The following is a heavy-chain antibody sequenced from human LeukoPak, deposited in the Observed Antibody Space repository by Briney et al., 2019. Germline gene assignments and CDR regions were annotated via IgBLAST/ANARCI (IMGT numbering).Heavy chain of an antibody. V-gene: IGHV3-74*01. D-gene: IGHD6-19*01. CDR2: INTDGTVT. CDR1: GFTLSKYW. CDR3: ATKQWLAPPPDS. Sequence: GGSLRLSCAAPGFTLSKYWTLWVRQAPEKGLESVSRINTDGTVTTYADSVKGRFTVSRDNADNTMFLQMNSVRDEDTAVYYCATKQWLAPPPDSWGQGTPVTVSS. J-gene: IGHJ4*02.